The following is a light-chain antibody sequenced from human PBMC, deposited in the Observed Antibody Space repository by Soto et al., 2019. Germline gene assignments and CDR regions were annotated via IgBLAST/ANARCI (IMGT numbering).Light chain of an antibody. CDR3: HSYDSSLTVVL. V-gene: IGLV1-40*01. CDR2: GST. Sequence: QSVLTQPPSVSGATGQRVTISCTGSNSNIGAGYDVNWYQQLPGLVPKLLIYGSTRRPSGVPERFSGSKSDTSASLAITGLQAEDEAHYYCHSYDSSLTVVLFGGGTKLTV. CDR1: NSNIGAGYD. J-gene: IGLJ2*01.